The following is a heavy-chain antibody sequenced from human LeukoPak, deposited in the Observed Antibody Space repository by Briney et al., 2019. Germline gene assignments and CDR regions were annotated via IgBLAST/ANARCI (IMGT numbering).Heavy chain of an antibody. CDR1: GFTLSSHW. Sequence: GGSLRLACVASGFTLSSHWMHWVRQVPGKGLMWVSRINGDGSRIHYGDSVKGRFTISRDNAKNTLYLQMTSLRGNDTAIYFCARDALGGRSKFDSWGHGSLVTVSS. CDR3: ARDALGGRSKFDS. D-gene: IGHD3-16*01. J-gene: IGHJ4*01. V-gene: IGHV3-74*01. CDR2: INGDGSRI.